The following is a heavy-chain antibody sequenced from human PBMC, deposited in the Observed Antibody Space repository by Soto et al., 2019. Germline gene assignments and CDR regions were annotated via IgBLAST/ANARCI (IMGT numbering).Heavy chain of an antibody. CDR2: ISAYNGNT. V-gene: IGHV1-18*01. CDR3: ARDSPPIAS. J-gene: IGHJ5*02. D-gene: IGHD3-3*02. CDR1: GYTFTTYA. Sequence: QVQLVQSGAEVKKPGASVKVSCKASGYTFTTYAISWVRQAPGQGLEWMGWISAYNGNTNSAQKLQGRVTMTTATSTSTAYMELRSLRSDATAVYSCARDSPPIASWGQGTLVTVSS.